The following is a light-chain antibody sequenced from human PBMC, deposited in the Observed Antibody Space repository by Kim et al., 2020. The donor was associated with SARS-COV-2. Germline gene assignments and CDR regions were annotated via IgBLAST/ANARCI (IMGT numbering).Light chain of an antibody. CDR3: QQYSRSPLVT. CDR1: QTDNSKY. V-gene: IGKV3-20*01. J-gene: IGKJ4*01. CDR2: AAS. Sequence: PAEKATLACRASQTDNSKYLAWYQEKPGQAPKLLIYAASSRATGIPDRFSGSGSGTDFTLTISRLEPEDFAVYDCQQYSRSPLVTFGGGTKVEIK.